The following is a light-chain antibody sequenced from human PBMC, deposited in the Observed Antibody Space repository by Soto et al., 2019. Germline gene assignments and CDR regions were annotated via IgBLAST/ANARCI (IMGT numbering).Light chain of an antibody. CDR2: GAS. V-gene: IGKV3-20*01. CDR3: QQYGSSLFT. CDR1: QSVSSSY. J-gene: IGKJ3*01. Sequence: EIVLTQSAGTLSLSPGERATLSFRASQSVSSSYLAWYQQKPGQAPRLLIYGASSRATGIPDRFSGSGSGTEFTLTISRLEPVDFAVYYCQQYGSSLFTFGPGTKVDIK.